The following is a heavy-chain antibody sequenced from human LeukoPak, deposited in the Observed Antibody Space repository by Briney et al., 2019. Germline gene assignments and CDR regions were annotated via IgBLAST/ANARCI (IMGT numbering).Heavy chain of an antibody. J-gene: IGHJ6*04. D-gene: IGHD6-19*01. CDR1: GGSISSGGYS. CDR2: IYHSGST. V-gene: IGHV4-30-2*01. CDR3: ARALYSSGWLLYGMDV. Sequence: SETLSLTCAVSGGSISSGGYSWSWIRQPPEKGLEWIGYIYHSGSTYYNPSLKSRVTISVDRSKNQFSLKLSSVTAADTAVYYCARALYSSGWLLYGMDVWGKGTTVTVSS.